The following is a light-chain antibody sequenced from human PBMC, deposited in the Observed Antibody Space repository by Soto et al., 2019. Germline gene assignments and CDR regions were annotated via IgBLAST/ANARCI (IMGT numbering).Light chain of an antibody. CDR3: QQYAKSTWT. Sequence: EVVLAQSPGSLPLSPGEKATLSCRASQSISNNYVAWYQQKPGQAPRLLIYGASSRATGIPDRFSGSGSETDFTLTISRLEPEDFAVYYCQQYAKSTWTFGQGTKVEIK. CDR1: QSISNNY. CDR2: GAS. V-gene: IGKV3-20*01. J-gene: IGKJ1*01.